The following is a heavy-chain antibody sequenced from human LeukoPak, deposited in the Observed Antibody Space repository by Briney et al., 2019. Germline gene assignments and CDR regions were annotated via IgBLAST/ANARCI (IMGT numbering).Heavy chain of an antibody. D-gene: IGHD6-6*01. CDR1: GGSISNYY. V-gene: IGHV4-59*01. CDR3: ARLSRGSSAGFDY. Sequence: SETLSLTCAVSGGSISNYYWDWIRQPPGKGLEWIGYIYYSGSSNYNPSLKSRVTISVDTSKNQFSLKVNSVTAADTAVYFCARLSRGSSAGFDYWGQGILVTVSS. CDR2: IYYSGSS. J-gene: IGHJ4*02.